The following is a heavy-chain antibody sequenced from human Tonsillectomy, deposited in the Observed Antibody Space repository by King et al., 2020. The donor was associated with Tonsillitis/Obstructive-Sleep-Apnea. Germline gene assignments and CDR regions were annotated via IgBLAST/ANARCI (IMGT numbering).Heavy chain of an antibody. J-gene: IGHJ4*02. CDR1: GFTFDDYA. V-gene: IGHV3-9*01. CDR2: INWNSGII. D-gene: IGHD3-3*02. Sequence: VQLVESGGGLVQPGRSLRVSCAASGFTFDDYAMHWVRQAPGKGLEWVSGINWNSGIIGYADSVKGRFTISRDNAKNSLYLQMNSLRAEDTALYYCAKGSFLEWLLDYWGQGTLVTVSS. CDR3: AKGSFLEWLLDY.